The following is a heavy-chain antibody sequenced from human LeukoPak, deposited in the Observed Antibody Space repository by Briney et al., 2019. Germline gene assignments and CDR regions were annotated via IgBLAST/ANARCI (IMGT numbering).Heavy chain of an antibody. CDR3: ARGTPTTRDFDS. J-gene: IGHJ4*02. CDR2: ILIDVGDT. Sequence: SVGALRLSCAGPGVTFIGFVMHSGREAPGKGLGRVIFILIDVGDTYYADSVRGGFTVSRDNSKNTLYLQMNSLRAEDTALYYCARGTPTTRDFDSWGQGTLVTVSS. D-gene: IGHD4-11*01. V-gene: IGHV3-33*01. CDR1: GVTFIGFV.